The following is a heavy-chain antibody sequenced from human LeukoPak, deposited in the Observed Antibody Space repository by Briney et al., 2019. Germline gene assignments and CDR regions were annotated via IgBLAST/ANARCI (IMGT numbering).Heavy chain of an antibody. Sequence: SDTLSLTCTVSGASISDYYWSWIRQSAGKGLEWIGRISTTGSTYYNPSFQSRVTMSADPSKTLFFLRLRSVTAADTAVYYCASQWEDSPNFDYWGQGTLVTVSS. CDR3: ASQWEDSPNFDY. V-gene: IGHV4-4*07. J-gene: IGHJ4*02. CDR2: ISTTGST. D-gene: IGHD1-26*01. CDR1: GASISDYY.